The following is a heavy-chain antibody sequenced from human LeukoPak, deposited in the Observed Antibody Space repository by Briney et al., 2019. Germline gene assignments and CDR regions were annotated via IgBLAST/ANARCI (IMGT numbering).Heavy chain of an antibody. J-gene: IGHJ4*02. CDR3: ARDEGSSSD. D-gene: IGHD6-13*01. V-gene: IGHV1-3*01. CDR1: GYTFTSYA. Sequence: GASVKVSCKASGYTFTSYAMHWVRQAPGQRLEWTGWINAGNGNTKYSQKLQGRVTMTTDTSTSTAYMELRSLRSDDTAVYYCARDEGSSSDWGQGTLVTVSS. CDR2: INAGNGNT.